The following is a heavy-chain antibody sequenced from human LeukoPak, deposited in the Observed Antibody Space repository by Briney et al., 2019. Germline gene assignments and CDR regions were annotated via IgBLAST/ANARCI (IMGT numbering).Heavy chain of an antibody. CDR3: ATGEGVNWNYRLVPHDDY. V-gene: IGHV1-2*04. CDR1: GYTFTGYY. J-gene: IGHJ4*02. CDR2: INPNSGGT. Sequence: ASVKVSCKASGYTFTGYYMHWVRQAPGQGLEWMGWINPNSGGTNYAQKFQGWVTMTRDTSISTAYMELSRLRSDDTAVYYCATGEGVNWNYRLVPHDDYWGQGTLVTVPS. D-gene: IGHD1-7*01.